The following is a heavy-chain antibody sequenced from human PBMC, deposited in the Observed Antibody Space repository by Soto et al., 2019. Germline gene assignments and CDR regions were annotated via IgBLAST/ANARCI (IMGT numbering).Heavy chain of an antibody. D-gene: IGHD1-26*01. J-gene: IGHJ4*02. Sequence: QVQLVESGGGVVQPGRSLRLSCAASGFTFRTYAMHWVRQAPGKGLEWVAFLSYDGNNNYYADSVKGRFTVSRDNSKNTLYLQMNSLRREDTAVSYCATREGAVDYWGQGTLVTVSS. CDR1: GFTFRTYA. CDR3: ATREGAVDY. V-gene: IGHV3-30-3*01. CDR2: LSYDGNNN.